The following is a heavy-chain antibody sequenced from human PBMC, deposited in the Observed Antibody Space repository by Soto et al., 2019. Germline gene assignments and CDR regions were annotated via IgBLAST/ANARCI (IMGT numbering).Heavy chain of an antibody. CDR3: ARDLDGSGSYYTNY. V-gene: IGHV1-18*01. Sequence: GASVKVSCKTSGYTFSSIGISWVRQAPGRGLEWMGWISPHKGDTYYAQRLQGRVTMTTDTSTSTAYMELRSLRSEDTAVYFCARDLDGSGSYYTNYWGQGTLVTVSS. J-gene: IGHJ4*02. CDR1: GYTFSSIG. D-gene: IGHD3-10*01. CDR2: ISPHKGDT.